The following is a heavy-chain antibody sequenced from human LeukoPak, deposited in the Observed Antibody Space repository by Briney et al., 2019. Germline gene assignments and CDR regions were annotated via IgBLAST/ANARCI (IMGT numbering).Heavy chain of an antibody. CDR1: GFTFSSYW. J-gene: IGHJ4*02. CDR2: INSDGSST. Sequence: PGGSLRLSCAASGFTFSSYWMHWVRHAPGKGLVWVSRINSDGSSTRYADSVKGRFTISRDNAKNSLYLQMNSLRAEDTAMYYCARPIDSSGYYGGTFDYWGQGTLVTVSS. V-gene: IGHV3-74*01. D-gene: IGHD3-22*01. CDR3: ARPIDSSGYYGGTFDY.